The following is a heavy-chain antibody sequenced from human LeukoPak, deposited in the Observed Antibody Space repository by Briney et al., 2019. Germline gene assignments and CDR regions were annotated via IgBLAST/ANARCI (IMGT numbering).Heavy chain of an antibody. V-gene: IGHV3-30-3*02. CDR1: GFTFSSYA. CDR2: ISYDGSNK. Sequence: GGSLRLSCAASGFTFSSYAMHWVRQAPGKGLEWVAVISYDGSNKYYADSVKGRFTISRDNSKNMLYLQMNSLSTEDTAVYYCAKTRPLDSSSWSHGDYWGQGTLVTVSS. J-gene: IGHJ4*02. CDR3: AKTRPLDSSSWSHGDY. D-gene: IGHD6-13*01.